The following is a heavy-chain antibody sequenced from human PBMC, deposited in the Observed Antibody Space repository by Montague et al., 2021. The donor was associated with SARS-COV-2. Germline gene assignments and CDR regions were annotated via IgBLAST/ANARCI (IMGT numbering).Heavy chain of an antibody. V-gene: IGHV4-59*01. Sequence: SETLSLTCSVSGGSISTYYWNWIRQFPGKGLEWIGYIVYSGSTNYNPSLKSRVIISVDRSKIQFSLKLNSVTAADPAVYYCARIAYDSSDGLDLWGQGTTVTVSS. CDR2: IVYSGST. CDR1: GGSISTYY. J-gene: IGHJ6*02. D-gene: IGHD3-9*01. CDR3: ARIAYDSSDGLDL.